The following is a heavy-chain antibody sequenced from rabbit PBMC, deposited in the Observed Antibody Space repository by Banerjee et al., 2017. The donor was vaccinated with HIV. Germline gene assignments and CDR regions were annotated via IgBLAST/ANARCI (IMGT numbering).Heavy chain of an antibody. CDR3: ARDLAGVIGWNFNL. Sequence: QEQLVESGGGLVQPEGSLTLTCTASEFFFSFSNWICWVRQAPGKGLEWIACIYAGSSGNTVYASWAKGRFTISKTSSTTVTLQMTSLTAADTATYFCARDLAGVIGWNFNLWGPGTLVTVS. CDR2: IYAGSSGNT. J-gene: IGHJ4*01. V-gene: IGHV1S45*01. D-gene: IGHD4-1*01. CDR1: EFFFSFSNW.